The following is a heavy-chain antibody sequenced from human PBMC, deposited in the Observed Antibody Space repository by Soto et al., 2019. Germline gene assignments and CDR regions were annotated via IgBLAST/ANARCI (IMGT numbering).Heavy chain of an antibody. CDR1: GGPISSADHY. D-gene: IGHD5-18*01. Sequence: SETLSLTCTVSGGPISSADHYWSWIRQPPGKGLEWIGYIYYSGTTYYNPSLKSRVTISVDTSMNQFSLKVSSVTAADTAVYYCARALIQLWPHYYYGMDVWGQGTTVTVSS. CDR3: ARALIQLWPHYYYGMDV. CDR2: IYYSGTT. J-gene: IGHJ6*02. V-gene: IGHV4-30-4*01.